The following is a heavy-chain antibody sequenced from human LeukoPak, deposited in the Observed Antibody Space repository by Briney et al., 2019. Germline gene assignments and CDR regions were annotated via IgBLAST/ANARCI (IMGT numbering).Heavy chain of an antibody. Sequence: PSETLSLTCTVSGGSISSGDYYWSWIRQPPGKGLEWIGYIYSSGSTYYNPSLKSRVTISVDTSKNQFSLKLSSVTAADTAVYYCARYTPGKTDAFDIWGQGTMVTVSS. CDR2: IYSSGST. CDR3: ARYTPGKTDAFDI. CDR1: GGSISSGDYY. J-gene: IGHJ3*02. V-gene: IGHV4-30-4*01.